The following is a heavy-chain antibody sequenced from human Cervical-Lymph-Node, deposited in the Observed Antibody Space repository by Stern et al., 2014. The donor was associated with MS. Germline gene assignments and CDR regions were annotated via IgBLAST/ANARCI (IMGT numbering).Heavy chain of an antibody. CDR3: ARDAKTYYYGSGSHNDY. V-gene: IGHV3-21*01. J-gene: IGHJ4*02. D-gene: IGHD3-10*01. Sequence: VQLVESGGGLVKPGGSLRLSCAASGFTFSSYSMNWVRQAPGKGLEWVSSISISSSYIYYADSVKGRFTISRDNAKNSLYLQMNSLRAEDTAVYYCARDAKTYYYGSGSHNDYWGQGTLVTVSS. CDR1: GFTFSSYS. CDR2: ISISSSYI.